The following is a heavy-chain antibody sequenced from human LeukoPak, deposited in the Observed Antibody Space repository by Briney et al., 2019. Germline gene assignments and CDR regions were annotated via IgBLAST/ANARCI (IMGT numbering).Heavy chain of an antibody. D-gene: IGHD3-3*01. CDR2: ISSSSSYI. CDR1: GFTFSSYS. J-gene: IGHJ6*02. CDR3: TSRGDFWSGYWAMNV. V-gene: IGHV3-21*01. Sequence: TGGSLRLSCAASGFTFSSYSMNWVRQAPGKGLEWVSSISSSSSYIYYADSVKGRFTISRDNAKNSLYLQMNSLRAEDTAVYYCTSRGDFWSGYWAMNVWGQGTTVIVSS.